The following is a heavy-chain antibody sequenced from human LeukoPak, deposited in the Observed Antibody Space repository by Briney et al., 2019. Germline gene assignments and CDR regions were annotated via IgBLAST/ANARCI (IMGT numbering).Heavy chain of an antibody. CDR2: IIPIFGTA. J-gene: IGHJ4*02. Sequence: SVKVSCKASGGTFSSYAISWVRQARGQGLEWMGRIIPIFGTANYAQKFQGRVTITTDESTSTAYMELSSLRSEDTAVYYCARDPGGSWGWFHFDYWGQGTLVTVSS. D-gene: IGHD2-15*01. V-gene: IGHV1-69*05. CDR3: ARDPGGSWGWFHFDY. CDR1: GGTFSSYA.